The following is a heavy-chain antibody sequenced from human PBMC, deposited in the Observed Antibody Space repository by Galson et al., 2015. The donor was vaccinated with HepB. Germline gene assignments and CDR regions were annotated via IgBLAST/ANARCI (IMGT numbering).Heavy chain of an antibody. D-gene: IGHD3-3*01. CDR1: GYTFTSYY. J-gene: IGHJ5*02. V-gene: IGHV1-46*01. Sequence: SVKVSCKASGYTFTSYYMHWVRQAPGQGLEWMGIINPSGGSTSYAQKFQGRVTMTRDTSTSTVYMELSSLRSEDTAVYYCARDDKYDFWSGTPSNWFDPWGQGTLVTVSS. CDR3: ARDDKYDFWSGTPSNWFDP. CDR2: INPSGGST.